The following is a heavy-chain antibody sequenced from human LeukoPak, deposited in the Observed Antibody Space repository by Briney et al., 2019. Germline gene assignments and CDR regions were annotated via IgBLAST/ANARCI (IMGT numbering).Heavy chain of an antibody. CDR2: IWFDGSDK. CDR3: ARARDGHNYFDY. D-gene: IGHD5-24*01. V-gene: IGHV3-33*01. J-gene: IGHJ4*02. CDR1: GFTFSSHA. Sequence: GGSLRLSCAASGFTFSSHAMHWVRQAPGKGLEWVAVIWFDGSDKYHADSVKGRVTISRDKSKNTLFLQMNSLRAEDTAVYYCARARDGHNYFDYWGQGTLVTVSS.